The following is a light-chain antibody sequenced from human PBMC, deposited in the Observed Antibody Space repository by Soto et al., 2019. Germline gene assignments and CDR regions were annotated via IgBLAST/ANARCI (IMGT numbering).Light chain of an antibody. CDR1: SSDIGAYNY. Sequence: QSALTQPPSASGSPGQSVTISCSGTSSDIGAYNYVSWYQQHPGKAPKLLISEVTKRPSGVPDRFSGSKSGNTASLSVSGLQGVDEADYYCSSYGGNNNYVIFGGGTKLTVL. V-gene: IGLV2-8*01. CDR2: EVT. CDR3: SSYGGNNNYVI. J-gene: IGLJ2*01.